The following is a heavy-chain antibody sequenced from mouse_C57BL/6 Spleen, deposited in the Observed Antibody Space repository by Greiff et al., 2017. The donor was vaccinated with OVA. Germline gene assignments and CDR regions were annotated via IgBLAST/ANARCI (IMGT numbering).Heavy chain of an antibody. CDR3: ARYGYDSYWYFDV. CDR1: GYTFTDYH. J-gene: IGHJ1*03. V-gene: IGHV1-22*01. D-gene: IGHD2-2*01. Sequence: VQLQQSGPELVKPGASVKMSCKASGYTFTDYHLHWVKQSHGKSLEWIGYINPNNGGTSYNQKFKGKATLTVNKSSSTAYMELRSLTSEDSAVYYCARYGYDSYWYFDVWGTGTTVTVSS. CDR2: INPNNGGT.